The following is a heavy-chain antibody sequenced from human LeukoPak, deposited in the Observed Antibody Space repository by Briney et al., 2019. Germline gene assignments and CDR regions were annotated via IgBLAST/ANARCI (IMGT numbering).Heavy chain of an antibody. D-gene: IGHD2-15*01. Sequence: ASVKVSCKVSGYTLTELSMHWVRQAPGKGLEWMGGFDPEDGETIYAQKFQGRVTMTEDTSTDTAYMELSSLRSEDTAVYYCASNQAGRSHYYYYGMDAWGQGTTVTVSS. CDR1: GYTLTELS. CDR3: ASNQAGRSHYYYYGMDA. CDR2: FDPEDGET. J-gene: IGHJ6*02. V-gene: IGHV1-24*01.